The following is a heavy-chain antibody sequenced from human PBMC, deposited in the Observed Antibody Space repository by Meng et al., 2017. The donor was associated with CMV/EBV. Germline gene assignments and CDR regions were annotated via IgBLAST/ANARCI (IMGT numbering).Heavy chain of an antibody. CDR2: IYYSGST. Sequence: EPGPDRLKPSQTLSLACTVSGGSISSGDYYWSWIRQPPGKGLEWIGYIYYSGSTYYNPSLKSRVTISVDTSKNQFSLKLSSVTAADTAVYYCAREGDNPFDYWGQGTLVTVSS. CDR3: AREGDNPFDY. V-gene: IGHV4-30-4*08. CDR1: GGSISSGDYY. D-gene: IGHD2-21*02. J-gene: IGHJ4*02.